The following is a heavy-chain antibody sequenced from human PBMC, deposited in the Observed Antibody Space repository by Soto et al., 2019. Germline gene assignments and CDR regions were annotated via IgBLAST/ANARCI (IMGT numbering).Heavy chain of an antibody. CDR2: ISGSGGST. Sequence: EVQLLESGGGLVQPGGSLRLSCAASGFTFSSYAMSWVRQAPWKGLEWVSAISGSGGSTYYADAVKGQFTISRDNSKITMYLQMNSLGAEETAVYFCEKDCCLWGSYRWSSYFVYVGPGTLVTVSS. J-gene: IGHJ4*02. D-gene: IGHD3-16*02. CDR3: EKDCCLWGSYRWSSYFVY. CDR1: GFTFSSYA. V-gene: IGHV3-23*01.